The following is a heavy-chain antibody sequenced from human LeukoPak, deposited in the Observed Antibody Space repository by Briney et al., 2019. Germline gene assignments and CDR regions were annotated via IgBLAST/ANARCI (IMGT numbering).Heavy chain of an antibody. CDR2: IYNSGST. V-gene: IGHV4-61*02. D-gene: IGHD4-17*01. Sequence: SETLALTCTLPDSSISSGRYCGSWIRQPAGRGLYWIWRIYNSGSTNYNPSLKSRVTISADTSKNQFSLKLTSVTAADTAVYYCARDGDSGDYAYWGQGTLVTVSS. CDR1: DSSISSGRYC. J-gene: IGHJ4*02. CDR3: ARDGDSGDYAY.